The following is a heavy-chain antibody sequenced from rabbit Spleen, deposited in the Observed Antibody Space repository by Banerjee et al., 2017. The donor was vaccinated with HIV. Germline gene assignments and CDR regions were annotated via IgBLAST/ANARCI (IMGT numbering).Heavy chain of an antibody. Sequence: QEQLVESGGDLVQPEGSLTLTCTASGFSFSSSYYMCWVRQAPGKGLEWIGCIYTGSGTTYYATWAKGPFTISKTSSTTVTLQMTSLTVADTATYFCARDTSSSFSSYGMDLWGPGTLVTVS. D-gene: IGHD1-1*01. CDR3: ARDTSSSFSSYGMDL. J-gene: IGHJ6*01. CDR1: GFSFSSSYY. CDR2: IYTGSGTT. V-gene: IGHV1S45*01.